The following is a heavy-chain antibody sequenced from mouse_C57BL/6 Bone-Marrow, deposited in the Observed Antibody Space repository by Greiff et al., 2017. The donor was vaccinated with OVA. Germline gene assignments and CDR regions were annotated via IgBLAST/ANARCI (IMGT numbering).Heavy chain of an antibody. J-gene: IGHJ3*01. V-gene: IGHV1-64*01. Sequence: VQLQQPGAELVKPGASVKLSCKASGYTFTSYWMHWVKQRPGQGLEWIGMIHPNSGSTNYNEKFKSKATLTVDTSSSTAYMQLSSLTSEDSAVYYCARPLYDYDGAWFAYWGQGTLVTVSA. CDR1: GYTFTSYW. CDR2: IHPNSGST. D-gene: IGHD2-4*01. CDR3: ARPLYDYDGAWFAY.